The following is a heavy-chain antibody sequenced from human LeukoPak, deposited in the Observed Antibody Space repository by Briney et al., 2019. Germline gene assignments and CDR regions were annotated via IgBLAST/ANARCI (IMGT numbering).Heavy chain of an antibody. Sequence: GGSLRLSCAVSGFTFSDYWMTWVRQAPGRRLEWVANIKEDGSDKQYVDSAQGRFTISRDNAENSLYLQMNSLRAEDTAVYYCVRESSVWVGPGIGRPLDVWGKGTAVTVSS. CDR2: IKEDGSDK. J-gene: IGHJ6*04. V-gene: IGHV3-7*01. CDR3: VRESSVWVGPGIGRPLDV. CDR1: GFTFSDYW. D-gene: IGHD3-16*01.